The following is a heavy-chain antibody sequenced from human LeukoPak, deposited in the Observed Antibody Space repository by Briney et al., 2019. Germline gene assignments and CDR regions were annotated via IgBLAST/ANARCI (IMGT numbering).Heavy chain of an antibody. J-gene: IGHJ4*02. CDR1: GVSITSYY. Sequence: SETLSLTCSVSGVSITSYYWNWIRQSPGKGLEWLGNIHSRGTTNYNPSLKSRVTLSLDTSKSQFAPKVTSVTAADTAVYYCARDEYGDFQGFDFWGQGTRVTVSS. CDR3: ARDEYGDFQGFDF. V-gene: IGHV4-59*13. D-gene: IGHD4-17*01. CDR2: IHSRGTT.